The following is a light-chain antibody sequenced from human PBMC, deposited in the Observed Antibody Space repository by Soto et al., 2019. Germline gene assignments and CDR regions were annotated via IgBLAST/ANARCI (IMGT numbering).Light chain of an antibody. V-gene: IGKV3-15*01. CDR2: GAS. CDR1: QSVSSN. J-gene: IGKJ4*01. Sequence: EIVMTQSPATLSVSPGERATLSCRASQSVSSNLAWYQQKPGQAPRLLIYGASTRATGIPARFSGSGSGTEFTLTISSLQSEDFGVYYCQQHNNWPPLTFGGGTKVEIK. CDR3: QQHNNWPPLT.